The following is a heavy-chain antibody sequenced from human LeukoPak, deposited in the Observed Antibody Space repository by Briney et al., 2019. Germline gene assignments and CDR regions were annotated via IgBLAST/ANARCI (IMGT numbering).Heavy chain of an antibody. CDR2: ISGSGGTI. V-gene: IGHV3-23*01. J-gene: IGHJ4*02. D-gene: IGHD3-10*01. Sequence: GGSLRLSCAASGFTFSSYGTSWVRQAPGKGLEWVSAISGSGGTIYYADSMKGRFTISRDNSKNTLYLQMNSLRAEDTAIYYCAKGGFDWFGDDYWGQGTLVTVSS. CDR3: AKGGFDWFGDDY. CDR1: GFTFSSYG.